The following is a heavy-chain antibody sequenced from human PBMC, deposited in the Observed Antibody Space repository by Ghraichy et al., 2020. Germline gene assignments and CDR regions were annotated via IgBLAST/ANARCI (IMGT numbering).Heavy chain of an antibody. Sequence: GSLRLSCAASGFTFSSYDMNWVRQAPGKGLEWVSSISSSSSYIYYTDSVKGRFTISRDNAENSLFLQMNSLRAEDTAVYYCARDDYSGYDFDSWGQGTLVTVSS. D-gene: IGHD5-12*01. V-gene: IGHV3-21*01. CDR2: ISSSSSYI. J-gene: IGHJ4*02. CDR1: GFTFSSYD. CDR3: ARDDYSGYDFDS.